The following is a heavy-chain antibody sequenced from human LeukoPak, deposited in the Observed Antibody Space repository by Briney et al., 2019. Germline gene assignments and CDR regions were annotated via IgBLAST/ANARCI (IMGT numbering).Heavy chain of an antibody. J-gene: IGHJ4*02. D-gene: IGHD2-2*02. CDR3: ARDRGYCSSTSCYMPGY. Sequence: ASVKVSCKASGYTFTSYDINWVRQATGQGLEWMGWMNPNSGNTGYAQKFQGRVTMTRNTSISTAYMELSSLRSEDTAVYYCARDRGYCSSTSCYMPGYWGQGTLVTVSS. CDR2: MNPNSGNT. CDR1: GYTFTSYD. V-gene: IGHV1-8*01.